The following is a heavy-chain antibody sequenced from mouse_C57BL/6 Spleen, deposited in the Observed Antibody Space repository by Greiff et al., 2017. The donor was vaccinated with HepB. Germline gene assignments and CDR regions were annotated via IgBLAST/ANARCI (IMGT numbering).Heavy chain of an antibody. D-gene: IGHD2-2*01. CDR2: IDPSDSYT. Sequence: QVQLQQPGAELVMPGASVKLSCKASGYTFPSYWMHWVKQRPGQGLEWIGEIDPSDSYTNYNQKFKGKSTLTVDQSSSTAYMQLSSLTSEDSAVYYCARWGGYDGYFDYWGQGTTLTFSS. V-gene: IGHV1-69*01. CDR1: GYTFPSYW. J-gene: IGHJ2*01. CDR3: ARWGGYDGYFDY.